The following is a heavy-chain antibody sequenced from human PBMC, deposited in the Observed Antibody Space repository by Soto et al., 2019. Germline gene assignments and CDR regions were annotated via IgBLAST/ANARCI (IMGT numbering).Heavy chain of an antibody. D-gene: IGHD4-17*01. Sequence: ASVKVSCKASGYTFTSYGISWVRQAPGQGLEWMGWISAYNGNTNYAQKLQGRVTMTTDTSTSTAYMELRSLRSDDTAVYYCARDVKVTIASYYYYGMDVWGQGTTVTVSS. V-gene: IGHV1-18*01. J-gene: IGHJ6*02. CDR1: GYTFTSYG. CDR2: ISAYNGNT. CDR3: ARDVKVTIASYYYYGMDV.